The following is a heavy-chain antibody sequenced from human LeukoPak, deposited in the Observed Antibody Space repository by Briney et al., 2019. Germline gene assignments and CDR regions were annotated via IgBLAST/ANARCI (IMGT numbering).Heavy chain of an antibody. Sequence: SETLSLTCAVHGGSFSGYYWSWIRQPPGKGLEWIGEINHSGSTNYNPSLKSRVTISVDTSKNQFSLKLGSVTAADTAVYYCARGGFWSGYHHFDYWGQGTLVTVSS. CDR3: ARGGFWSGYHHFDY. V-gene: IGHV4-34*01. D-gene: IGHD3-3*01. J-gene: IGHJ4*02. CDR2: INHSGST. CDR1: GGSFSGYY.